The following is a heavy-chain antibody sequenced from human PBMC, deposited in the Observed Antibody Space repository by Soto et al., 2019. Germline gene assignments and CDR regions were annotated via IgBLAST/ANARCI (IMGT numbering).Heavy chain of an antibody. CDR3: ASHSSGWYYFSY. V-gene: IGHV1-18*01. CDR1: GYTFTSYG. Sequence: ASVKVSCKASGYTFTSYGISWVRQAPGQGLEWMGWISAYNGNTNYAQKLQGRVTMTTDTSTSTAYMELRSLRSDDTAVYYCASHSSGWYYFSYWGQGTLVTVDS. J-gene: IGHJ4*02. D-gene: IGHD6-19*01. CDR2: ISAYNGNT.